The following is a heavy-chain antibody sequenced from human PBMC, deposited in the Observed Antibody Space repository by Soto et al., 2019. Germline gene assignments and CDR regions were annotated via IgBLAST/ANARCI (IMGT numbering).Heavy chain of an antibody. J-gene: IGHJ6*02. CDR1: GGSISSYY. D-gene: IGHD6-13*01. V-gene: IGHV4-59*08. Sequence: QVQLQESGPGLVKPSETLSLTCTVSGGSISSYYWSWIRQPPGKGLEWIGYIYYSGSSNSNPSLKTRVTISVDTSQNPFSLKLSSVTAADTAVYYCARHKQPRVFGMDVWGQGTTVSVSS. CDR2: IYYSGSS. CDR3: ARHKQPRVFGMDV.